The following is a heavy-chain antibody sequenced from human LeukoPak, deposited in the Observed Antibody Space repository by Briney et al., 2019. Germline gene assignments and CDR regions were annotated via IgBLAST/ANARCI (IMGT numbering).Heavy chain of an antibody. V-gene: IGHV1-24*01. Sequence: ASVKVSCKVSGYTLTELSMHWVRQAPGKGLEWMGGFDPEDGETIYAQKFQGRVTMTEDTSTDTAYMELSSLRSEDTAVYYCAKDLRGSSWPEGVDYWGQGTLVTVSS. D-gene: IGHD6-13*01. CDR3: AKDLRGSSWPEGVDY. CDR1: GYTLTELS. J-gene: IGHJ4*02. CDR2: FDPEDGET.